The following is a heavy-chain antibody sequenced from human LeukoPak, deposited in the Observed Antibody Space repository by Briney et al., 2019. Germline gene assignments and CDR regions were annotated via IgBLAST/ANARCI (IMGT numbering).Heavy chain of an antibody. J-gene: IGHJ4*02. Sequence: ASVKVSCKASGGTFSSYAFSWVRQAPGQGLEWMGKIIPIFGTPNYAQKFQGRVTITADESTSTAYMELRSLRSDDTAVYYCAGGVAAAGRLYYFDYWGQGTLVTVSS. D-gene: IGHD6-13*01. CDR2: IIPIFGTP. CDR1: GGTFSSYA. V-gene: IGHV1-69*13. CDR3: AGGVAAAGRLYYFDY.